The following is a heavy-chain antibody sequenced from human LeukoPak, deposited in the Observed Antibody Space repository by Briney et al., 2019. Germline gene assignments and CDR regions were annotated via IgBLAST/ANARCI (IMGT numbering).Heavy chain of an antibody. CDR3: AGYYYDSSLNWFDP. Sequence: SETLSLTCTVSGGSISSYYWSWIRQPPGKGLEWIGYIYTSGSTNYNPSLKSRVTISVDTSKNQFSLKLSSMTAAYTAVYYSAGYYYDSSLNWFDPWGQGTLVTVSS. D-gene: IGHD3-22*01. J-gene: IGHJ5*02. V-gene: IGHV4-4*09. CDR1: GGSISSYY. CDR2: IYTSGST.